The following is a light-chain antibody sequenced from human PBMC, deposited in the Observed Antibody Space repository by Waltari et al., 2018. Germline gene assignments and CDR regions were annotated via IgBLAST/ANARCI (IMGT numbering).Light chain of an antibody. Sequence: QSALTQPASVSGSPGQSVTTFCAGTSNDVRGYNSVSWYQEYPGQAPRVIIYDVSDRPSGVSDRFSGSKSGNTASLTISGLQAEDEADYYCSSQSSNDVVLFGGGTKLTVL. CDR3: SSQSSNDVVL. J-gene: IGLJ2*01. V-gene: IGLV2-14*01. CDR1: SNDVRGYNS. CDR2: DVS.